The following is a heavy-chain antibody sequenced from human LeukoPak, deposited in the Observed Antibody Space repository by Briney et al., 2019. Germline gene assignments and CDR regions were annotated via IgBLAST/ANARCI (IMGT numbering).Heavy chain of an antibody. CDR3: AKNKGWYFDL. CDR2: ISSSSSTI. Sequence: PGGSLRLSCAASGFTFSSYSMNWVRQAPGKGLEWVSYISSSSSTIYYADSVKGRFTISRDNAKNTLYLQMSSLRAEDTAVYYCAKNKGWYFDLWGRGTLVTVSS. CDR1: GFTFSSYS. J-gene: IGHJ2*01. V-gene: IGHV3-48*04.